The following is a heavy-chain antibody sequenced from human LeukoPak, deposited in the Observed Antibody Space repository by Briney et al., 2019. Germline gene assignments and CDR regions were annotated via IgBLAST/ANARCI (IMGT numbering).Heavy chain of an antibody. CDR2: ISASGGST. CDR3: AKVSGNWYFDF. J-gene: IGHJ2*01. V-gene: IGHV3-23*01. Sequence: PGGSLRLSCAASGFTFTDYAMNWVRQAPGKGLEWVSSISASGGSTNSADSVRGRFTIPRDNSKNTVYPQMTSLRAEDTAIYYCAKVSGNWYFDFWGRGSLVTVSS. CDR1: GFTFTDYA. D-gene: IGHD3-10*01.